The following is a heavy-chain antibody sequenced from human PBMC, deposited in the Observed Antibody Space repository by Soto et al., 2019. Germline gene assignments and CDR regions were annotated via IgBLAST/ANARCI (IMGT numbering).Heavy chain of an antibody. CDR2: ISAHNGNT. CDR1: GYTFTSYG. D-gene: IGHD3-3*01. J-gene: IGHJ4*02. CDR3: ARWRDGDY. V-gene: IGHV1-18*01. Sequence: QVHLVQSGAEVKKPGASVKVSCKASGYTFTSYGITWVRQAPGQGLEWMGWISAHNGNTDYAQKLQGRVIATRDTSTSTAYMELSILRSDDTAVYYCARWRDGDYWGQGALVTVSS.